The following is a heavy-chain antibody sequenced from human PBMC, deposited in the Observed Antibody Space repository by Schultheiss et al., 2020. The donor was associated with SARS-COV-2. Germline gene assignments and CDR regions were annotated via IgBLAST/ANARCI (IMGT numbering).Heavy chain of an antibody. CDR1: GGSISSSSYY. CDR3: SRGRTSVIPSPVLGLGPLYFSYYMDV. J-gene: IGHJ6*03. D-gene: IGHD6-19*01. CDR2: VSHSGGT. Sequence: SETLSLTCTVSGGSISSSSYYWTWIRQSPGKGLEWIGQVSHSGGTHFNPSLKRRLTISIDTSKRQFSLRLTSVTAADTATYYCSRGRTSVIPSPVLGLGPLYFSYYMDVWGKGAAVTVSS. V-gene: IGHV4-39*01.